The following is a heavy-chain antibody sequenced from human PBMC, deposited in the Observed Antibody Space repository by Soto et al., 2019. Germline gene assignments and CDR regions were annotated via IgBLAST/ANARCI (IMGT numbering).Heavy chain of an antibody. CDR2: IWYDGSLQ. CDR3: ANLWGDGYNLGQDYNGMDV. D-gene: IGHD5-12*01. J-gene: IGHJ6*02. Sequence: QVQMVESGGGVVQPGRSLRLSCAASGFSFENYGMHWVRQAPGRGLEWVAIIWYDGSLQYYAAAVKGRVSIWRDNSKHTLYLEMNSLRAEDKAVYYCANLWGDGYNLGQDYNGMDVWGQGATVIVSS. V-gene: IGHV3-33*06. CDR1: GFSFENYG.